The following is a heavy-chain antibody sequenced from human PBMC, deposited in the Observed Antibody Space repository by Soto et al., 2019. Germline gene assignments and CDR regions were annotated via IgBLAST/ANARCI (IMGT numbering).Heavy chain of an antibody. CDR1: GGSISSGGYY. D-gene: IGHD6-6*01. V-gene: IGHV4-31*03. CDR3: ARSERLSSSSSGLPPDY. CDR2: IYYSGST. Sequence: SETLSLTCTVSGGSISSGGYYWSWIRQHPGKGLEWIGYIYYSGSTYYNPSLKSRVTISVDTSKNQFSLKLSSVTAADTAVYYCARSERLSSSSSGLPPDYWGRGTLVTVSS. J-gene: IGHJ4*01.